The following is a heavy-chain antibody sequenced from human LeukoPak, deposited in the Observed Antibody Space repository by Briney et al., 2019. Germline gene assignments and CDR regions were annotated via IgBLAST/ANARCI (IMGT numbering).Heavy chain of an antibody. V-gene: IGHV1-18*01. D-gene: IGHD6-6*01. CDR2: ISAYNGNT. J-gene: IGHJ6*03. CDR3: AATGIAAPNNYNCYMDA. Sequence: GASVNVSRKASGHTFTSYGIIWLRQAPGQGLAWVGWISAYNGNTNYAQRCQGRVTMTTDTSTSTAYIELWSLRSDDTAVYYCAATGIAAPNNYNCYMDACGKRTADAVSS. CDR1: GHTFTSYG.